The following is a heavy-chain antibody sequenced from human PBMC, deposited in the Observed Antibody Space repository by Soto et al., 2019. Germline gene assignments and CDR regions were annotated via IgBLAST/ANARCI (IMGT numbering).Heavy chain of an antibody. J-gene: IGHJ6*02. CDR3: ARVVCITTNCQIYGMDV. D-gene: IGHD2-2*01. V-gene: IGHV1-18*01. Sequence: GASVKVSCKASGYTFTTFCVNWVRQAPGQGLEGVGWISPYNGNTNYAPRLQGRVTVTSDTSTSTAYLELRTLRSDDTATYYCARVVCITTNCQIYGMDVWGQGTTVTVSS. CDR2: ISPYNGNT. CDR1: GYTFTTFC.